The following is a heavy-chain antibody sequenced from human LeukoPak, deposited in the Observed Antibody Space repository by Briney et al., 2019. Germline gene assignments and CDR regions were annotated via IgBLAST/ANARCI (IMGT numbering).Heavy chain of an antibody. V-gene: IGHV4-39*01. D-gene: IGHD3-3*01. Sequence: SETLSLTCTVSGGSISSSSYYWGWIRQPPGKGLEWIGSIYYSGSTYYNPSLKSRVTISVDTSKNQLSLKLSSVTAADTAVYYCARRSGITIFGVVTHYFDYWGQGTLVTVSS. CDR2: IYYSGST. J-gene: IGHJ4*02. CDR3: ARRSGITIFGVVTHYFDY. CDR1: GGSISSSSYY.